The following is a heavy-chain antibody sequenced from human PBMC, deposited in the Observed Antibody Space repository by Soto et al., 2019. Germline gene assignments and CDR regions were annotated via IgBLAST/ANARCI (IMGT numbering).Heavy chain of an antibody. J-gene: IGHJ4*02. CDR3: ARGPRSRGSYYFDY. CDR1: GYTFTSYD. Sequence: ASVKVSCKASGYTFTSYDINWVRQATGQGLEWMGWMNPNSGNTGYAQKFQGRVTMTRNTSISTAYMELSSLRSEDTAVYYCARGPRSRGSYYFDYWDQVXLVKVYS. D-gene: IGHD1-26*01. V-gene: IGHV1-8*01. CDR2: MNPNSGNT.